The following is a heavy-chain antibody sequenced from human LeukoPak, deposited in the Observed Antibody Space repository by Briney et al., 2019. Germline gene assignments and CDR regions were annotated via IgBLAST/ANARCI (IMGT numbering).Heavy chain of an antibody. J-gene: IGHJ4*02. CDR2: ISGSGGGT. V-gene: IGHV3-23*01. CDR3: AKDTTIFGVGSGY. D-gene: IGHD3-3*01. Sequence: GGSLRLSCAASGFTFSSYAMSWVRQAPGKGLEWVSAISGSGGGTYYADSVKGRFTISRDNSKNTLYLQMNSLRAEDTAVYYCAKDTTIFGVGSGYWGQGTLVTVSS. CDR1: GFTFSSYA.